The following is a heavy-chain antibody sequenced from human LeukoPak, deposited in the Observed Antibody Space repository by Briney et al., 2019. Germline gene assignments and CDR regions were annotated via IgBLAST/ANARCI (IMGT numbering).Heavy chain of an antibody. D-gene: IGHD3-9*01. CDR1: GGSFSGYY. Sequence: SETLSLTCAVYGGSFSGYYWSWIRQPPGKGLEWIGEINHSGGTNYNPSLQSRVTISVDTSKNQFSLKLTSVTAADTAVYYCARAGMFEWLSTYFDYWGQGILVTVSS. CDR3: ARAGMFEWLSTYFDY. CDR2: INHSGGT. J-gene: IGHJ4*02. V-gene: IGHV4-34*01.